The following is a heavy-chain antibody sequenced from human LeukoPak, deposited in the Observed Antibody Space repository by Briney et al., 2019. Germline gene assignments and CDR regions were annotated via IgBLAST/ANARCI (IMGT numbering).Heavy chain of an antibody. D-gene: IGHD3-3*01. CDR1: GFTFSDYY. CDR2: ISGSGGST. CDR3: AGGSGYYSAPLSHFDY. J-gene: IGHJ4*02. Sequence: GGSLRLSCAASGFTFSDYYMSWIRQAPGKGLEWVSAISGSGGSTYYADSVKGRFTISRGNSKNTLYLQMNSLRAEDTAVYYCAGGSGYYSAPLSHFDYWGQGTLVTVSS. V-gene: IGHV3-23*01.